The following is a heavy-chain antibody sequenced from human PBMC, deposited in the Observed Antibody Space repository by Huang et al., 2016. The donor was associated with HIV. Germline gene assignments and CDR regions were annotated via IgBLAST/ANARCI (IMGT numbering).Heavy chain of an antibody. CDR1: GFTFDDYA. CDR2: ISWNSGSI. V-gene: IGHV3-9*01. Sequence: EVQLVESGGGLVQPGRSLRLSCAASGFTFDDYAMHWVRQAPGKGLEWVSVISWNSGSIGYADSVKGRFTISRYNAKNSLYLQMNSLRAEDTALYYCAKSVAASPSPYWYFDLWGRGTLVTVSS. CDR3: AKSVAASPSPYWYFDL. D-gene: IGHD6-13*01. J-gene: IGHJ2*01.